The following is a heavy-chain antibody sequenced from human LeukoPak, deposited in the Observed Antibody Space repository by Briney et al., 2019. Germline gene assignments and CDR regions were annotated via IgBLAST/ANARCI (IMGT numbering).Heavy chain of an antibody. V-gene: IGHV4-34*01. J-gene: IGHJ6*02. CDR3: ARLRLDIVVVPAAIHYYYYYGMDV. D-gene: IGHD2-2*03. CDR2: INHSGST. Sequence: SDTLSLTCAVYGGSFSGYNCSWIRQPPGKGLEWIGEINHSGSTNYNPSLKSRVTISVDTSKNQFSLKLSSVTAADTAVYYCARLRLDIVVVPAAIHYYYYYGMDVWGQGTTVTVSS. CDR1: GGSFSGYN.